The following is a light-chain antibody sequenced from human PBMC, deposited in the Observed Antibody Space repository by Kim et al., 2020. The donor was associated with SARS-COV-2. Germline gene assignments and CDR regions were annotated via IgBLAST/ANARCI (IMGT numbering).Light chain of an antibody. Sequence: AAGKADRVTCGGKSIGIKSVHGYRKKQSQAHVLVMYYDNDRTSGIGERVSVSNSGNTATLTMSRVEAEDEAEYYCQVRESSSNPRVFGGGTQLTVL. V-gene: IGLV3-21*01. CDR1: SIGIKS. J-gene: IGLJ3*02. CDR2: YDN. CDR3: QVRESSSNPRV.